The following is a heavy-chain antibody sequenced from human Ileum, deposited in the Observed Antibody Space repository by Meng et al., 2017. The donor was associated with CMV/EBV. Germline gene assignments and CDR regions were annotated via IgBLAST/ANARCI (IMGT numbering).Heavy chain of an antibody. V-gene: IGHV1-8*01. J-gene: IGHJ5*01. Sequence: ASVKVSCKASGYTFSSYGITWVRQATGQGPEWMGWVNPNSGKTGYAQKFQGRLIMSRNSSIDTAYMELSSLRSDDTAVYYCARRRNWFDSWGQGTLVTVSS. CDR3: ARRRNWFDS. CDR2: VNPNSGKT. CDR1: GYTFSSYG.